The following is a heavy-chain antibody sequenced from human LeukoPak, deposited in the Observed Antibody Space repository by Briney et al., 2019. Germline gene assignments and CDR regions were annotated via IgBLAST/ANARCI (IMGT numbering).Heavy chain of an antibody. CDR1: GYTFTKYG. Sequence: ASVKVSCKASGYTFTKYGITWVRQAPGQGLEWMGWISCYNGNTNYAQKLQGRVTMTTNTSMSTAYMELRSLRSDDTALYYCGSGIAATFELYSDYWGQGTLVTVSS. D-gene: IGHD2-15*01. CDR2: ISCYNGNT. CDR3: GSGIAATFELYSDY. J-gene: IGHJ4*02. V-gene: IGHV1-18*01.